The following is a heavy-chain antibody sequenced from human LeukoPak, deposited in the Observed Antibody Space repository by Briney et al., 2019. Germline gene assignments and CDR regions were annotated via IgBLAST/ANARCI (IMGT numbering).Heavy chain of an antibody. V-gene: IGHV4-59*01. CDR2: VYSSRST. Sequence: SETLTLTCTVSGDSISSYYWSWIRQPPGKGLDWIGYVYSSRSTNYNPSLKSRVTISADTSKNQFSLRLSSVTAADTAVYYCARVADQNWYFDLWGRRTLVTVSS. CDR3: ARVADQNWYFDL. J-gene: IGHJ2*01. CDR1: GDSISSYY.